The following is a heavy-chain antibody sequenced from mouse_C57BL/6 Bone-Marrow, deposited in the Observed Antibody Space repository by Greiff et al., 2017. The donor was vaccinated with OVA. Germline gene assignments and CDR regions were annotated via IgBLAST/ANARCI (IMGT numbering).Heavy chain of an antibody. V-gene: IGHV1-81*01. Sequence: QVQLKESGAELARPGASVKLSCKASGYTFTSYGISWVKQRTGQGLEWIGEIYPRSGNTYYNEKFKGKATLTADKSSSTAYMELRSLTSEDSAVYFCARGKGLRDFDYWGQGTTLTVSS. CDR2: IYPRSGNT. CDR3: ARGKGLRDFDY. J-gene: IGHJ2*01. CDR1: GYTFTSYG. D-gene: IGHD2-2*01.